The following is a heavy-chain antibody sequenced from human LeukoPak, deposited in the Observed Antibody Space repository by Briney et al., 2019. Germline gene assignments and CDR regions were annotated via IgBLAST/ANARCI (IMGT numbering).Heavy chain of an antibody. CDR2: MDGGGHST. V-gene: IGHV3-23*01. D-gene: IGHD5-24*01. CDR1: GFTFSNYA. J-gene: IGHJ4*02. Sequence: GGSLRLSCAASGFTFSNYAMSWVRQAPNKGLEWVSTMDGGGHSTYYADSAKGRFTISRDNSKNTLYLQMKSLRAEDTAVYYCAKDQPADGDNSIWGQGTLVTVSS. CDR3: AKDQPADGDNSI.